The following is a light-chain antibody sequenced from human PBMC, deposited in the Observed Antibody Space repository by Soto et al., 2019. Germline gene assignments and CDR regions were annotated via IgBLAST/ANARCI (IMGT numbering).Light chain of an antibody. CDR1: RSNIGTYT. V-gene: IGLV1-44*01. CDR2: RNH. CDR3: AAWDDSLRAVV. Sequence: QSVLTQSPSASGTPGQRVTISCSGSRSNIGTYTVNWYQQLPGTPPTLLIFRNHQRPSGVPDRFSGSKSGTSASLAISGPQSEDVADYYCAAWDDSLRAVVFGGGTKLTVL. J-gene: IGLJ2*01.